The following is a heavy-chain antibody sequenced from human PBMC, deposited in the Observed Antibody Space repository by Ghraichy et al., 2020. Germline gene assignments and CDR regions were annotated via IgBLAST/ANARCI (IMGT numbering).Heavy chain of an antibody. Sequence: GESLNISCAASGFTFSAYWMSWVRQVPGKGLEWVANIKQDGSQMYYVDSVKGRFTVSRDNAKNSLHLQMNSLRPEDTALYYCMRVGGDIWGQETMVTVSS. D-gene: IGHD3-3*01. CDR3: MRVGGDI. CDR2: IKQDGSQM. CDR1: GFTFSAYW. V-gene: IGHV3-7*03. J-gene: IGHJ3*02.